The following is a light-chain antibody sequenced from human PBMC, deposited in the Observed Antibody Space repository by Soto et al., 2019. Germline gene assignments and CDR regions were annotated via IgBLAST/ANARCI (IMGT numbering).Light chain of an antibody. CDR2: EVT. V-gene: IGLV2-8*01. Sequence: QSALTQPPSASGSPGQSVTISCTGTSSDVGGYNYVSWYQQYPGRAPKLMIYEVTKRPSGFPDRFSGSKSGNTASLTVSGLQAEDEADDYCSSYAASDNFYFVFGGGTKVTVL. CDR3: SSYAASDNFYFV. CDR1: SSDVGGYNY. J-gene: IGLJ3*02.